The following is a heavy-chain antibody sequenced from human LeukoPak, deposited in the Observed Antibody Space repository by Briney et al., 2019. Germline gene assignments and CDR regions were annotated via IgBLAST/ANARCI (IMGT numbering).Heavy chain of an antibody. CDR3: ATNTRAYAVLLAY. Sequence: PGGSLRLSCAASGFTFSSSWMIWARQAPGKGHEWVANINQDGGQKYYLDSVKGRFTISRDNADNSLYLQMDGLRAEDTAVYYCATNTRAYAVLLAYWGQGTLVTVSS. D-gene: IGHD4-17*01. V-gene: IGHV3-7*01. J-gene: IGHJ4*02. CDR1: GFTFSSSW. CDR2: INQDGGQK.